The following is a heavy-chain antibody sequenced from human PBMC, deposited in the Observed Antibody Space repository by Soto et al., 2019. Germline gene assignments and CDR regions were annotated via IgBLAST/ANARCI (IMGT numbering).Heavy chain of an antibody. J-gene: IGHJ4*02. Sequence: GGSLRLSCAASGFTFSSYEMNWVRQAPGKGLEWVSYISSSGSTIYYADSVKGRFTISRDNAKNSLYLQMNSLRAEDTAVYYCARAYCTNGVCYDYWGQGTLVTVSS. CDR3: ARAYCTNGVCYDY. CDR1: GFTFSSYE. V-gene: IGHV3-48*03. CDR2: ISSSGSTI. D-gene: IGHD2-8*01.